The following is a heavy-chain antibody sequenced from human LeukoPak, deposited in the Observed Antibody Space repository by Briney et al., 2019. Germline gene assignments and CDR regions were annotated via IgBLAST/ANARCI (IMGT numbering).Heavy chain of an antibody. CDR3: ARDGRDFPFDY. J-gene: IGHJ4*02. D-gene: IGHD1-26*01. CDR1: GFTVSSYW. Sequence: GGSLRLSCAASGFTVSSYWMHWVRQAPGKGLVWVSRINSDGSSTSYADSVKGRCTISRDNAKNTLYLQMNSLRAEDTAVYYCARDGRDFPFDYWGQGTLVTVSS. V-gene: IGHV3-74*01. CDR2: INSDGSST.